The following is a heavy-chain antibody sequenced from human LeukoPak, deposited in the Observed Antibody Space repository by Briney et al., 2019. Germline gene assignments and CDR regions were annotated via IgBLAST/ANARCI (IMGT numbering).Heavy chain of an antibody. CDR2: ISYDGSNK. CDR1: GFTFSSYG. CDR3: AKLHRRVDTAMVTDY. V-gene: IGHV3-30*18. D-gene: IGHD5-18*01. Sequence: GGSLRLSCAASGFTFSSYGMHWVRQAPGKGLEWVAVISYDGSNKYYADSVEGRFTISRDNSKNTLYLQMNSLRAEDTAVYYCAKLHRRVDTAMVTDYWGQGTLVTVSS. J-gene: IGHJ4*02.